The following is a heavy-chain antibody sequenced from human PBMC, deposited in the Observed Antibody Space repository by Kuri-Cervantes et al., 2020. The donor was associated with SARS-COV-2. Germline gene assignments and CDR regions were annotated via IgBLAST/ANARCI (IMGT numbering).Heavy chain of an antibody. D-gene: IGHD3-3*01. V-gene: IGHV4-39*01. Sequence: GSLRLSCTVSGGSIGSDKYYWGWIRQPPGKGLEWIGSIFHSGSTYYNPSLKSRVTISVDTSKNQFSLKLSSVTAADTAVYYCARSAFGATYYDFWSGFDYWGQGTLVTVSS. CDR3: ARSAFGATYYDFWSGFDY. J-gene: IGHJ4*02. CDR1: GGSIGSDKYY. CDR2: IFHSGST.